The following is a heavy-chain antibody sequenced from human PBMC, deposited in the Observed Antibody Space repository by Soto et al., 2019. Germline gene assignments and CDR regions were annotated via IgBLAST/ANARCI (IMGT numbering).Heavy chain of an antibody. CDR1: GFTFSNYG. V-gene: IGHV3-30-3*01. CDR3: ARGGYGDSHAEYFQH. Sequence: QVQLVESGGGVVQPGRSLRLSCAASGFTFSNYGRHWVRQAPGKGLEGGALISYDGSSKDYADSVKGRFTISRDNSKSTLFLQMNSLRVEDTAVYYCARGGYGDSHAEYFQHWGQGTLVTVSS. D-gene: IGHD4-17*01. J-gene: IGHJ1*01. CDR2: ISYDGSSK.